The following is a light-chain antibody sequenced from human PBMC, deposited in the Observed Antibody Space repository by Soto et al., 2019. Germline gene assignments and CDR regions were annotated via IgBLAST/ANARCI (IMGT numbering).Light chain of an antibody. J-gene: IGLJ2*01. CDR2: SND. CDR3: AAWDDSLNAVV. CDR1: SSNIGSNT. V-gene: IGLV1-44*01. Sequence: QSVLTQPPSASGTPGQRVTISCSGSSSNIGSNTVNWYQHLPGTAPKPLIYSNDQRPSGVPDRFSGSKSGTSASLAISGLQSEDEADYYCAAWDDSLNAVVFGGGTKLTVL.